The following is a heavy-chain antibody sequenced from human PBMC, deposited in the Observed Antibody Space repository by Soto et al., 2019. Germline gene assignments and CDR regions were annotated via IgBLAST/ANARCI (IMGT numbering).Heavy chain of an antibody. CDR1: GGSFSGYY. J-gene: IGHJ4*02. D-gene: IGHD4-17*01. CDR3: ASTKGENDGDYAPDY. Sequence: QVQLQQWGAGLLKPSETLSLTCAVYGGSFSGYYWSWIRQPPGKGLEGIGEITHSGTTNYNPSLKRRVTIAVNTSKNQFSLKLSSVTAADTAVYYCASTKGENDGDYAPDYWGQGTLVTVSS. V-gene: IGHV4-34*01. CDR2: ITHSGTT.